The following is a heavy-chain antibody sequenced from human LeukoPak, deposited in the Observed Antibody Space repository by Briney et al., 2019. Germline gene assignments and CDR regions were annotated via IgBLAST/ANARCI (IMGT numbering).Heavy chain of an antibody. D-gene: IGHD3-16*01. CDR1: GDSFSTYH. CDR3: ARVGRGDHTWGSYYCDH. Sequence: SETLSLTCTVSGDSFSTYHWSWLRQPPGKGLEWIGCISSSGSTSYNPSLKSRVSFSVDTSKSHFSLRLTSVTAADTAAYYCARVGRGDHTWGSYYCDHWGQGTLVSVSS. V-gene: IGHV4-59*01. J-gene: IGHJ4*02. CDR2: ISSSGST.